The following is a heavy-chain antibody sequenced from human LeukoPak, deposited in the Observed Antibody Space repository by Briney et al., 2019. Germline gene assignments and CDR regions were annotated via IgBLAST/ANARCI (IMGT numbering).Heavy chain of an antibody. CDR2: IYSGGST. CDR3: ARDSRPSHYDSSGYYGGISDY. CDR1: GFTVSSNY. V-gene: IGHV3-66*01. Sequence: GGSLRLSCAASGFTVSSNYMSWVRQAPGKGLEWVSVIYSGGSTYYADSVKGRFTISRDNSKNTLYLQMNSLRAEDTAVYYCARDSRPSHYDSSGYYGGISDYWGQGTLVTVSS. J-gene: IGHJ4*02. D-gene: IGHD3-22*01.